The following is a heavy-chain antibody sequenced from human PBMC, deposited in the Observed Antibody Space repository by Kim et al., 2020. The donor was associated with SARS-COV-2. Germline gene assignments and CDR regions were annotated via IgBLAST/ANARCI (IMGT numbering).Heavy chain of an antibody. Sequence: YRQPFQGQVTISADKSISTAYLQWSDLKATDTAIYYCARHGDGYAYSFDFWGQGALVTVSS. J-gene: IGHJ4*02. CDR3: ARHGDGYAYSFDF. V-gene: IGHV5-51*01. D-gene: IGHD5-12*01.